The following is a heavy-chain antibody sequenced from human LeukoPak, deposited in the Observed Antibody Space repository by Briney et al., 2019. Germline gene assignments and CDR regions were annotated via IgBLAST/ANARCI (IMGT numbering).Heavy chain of an antibody. CDR3: ARGGSSGYYYG. V-gene: IGHV4-4*07. J-gene: IGHJ4*02. D-gene: IGHD3-22*01. CDR2: LYTSGST. Sequence: PSETLSLTCTVSGGSISSYYWSWIRQPAGKGLEWIGRLYTSGSTNYNPSRKSRVTMSVDTSKNQFSLKLTSMTAADTAVYYCARGGSSGYYYGWGQGTLVTVSS. CDR1: GGSISSYY.